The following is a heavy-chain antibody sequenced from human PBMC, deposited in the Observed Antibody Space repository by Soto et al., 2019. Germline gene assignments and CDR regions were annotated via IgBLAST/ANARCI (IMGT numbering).Heavy chain of an antibody. Sequence: QVQLVQSGAEVKKPGASVKVSCKASDYTLTSYGISWVRQAPGQGLEWMGWISAYNGNTKYAQKLQGRVTMTTDTPTSTPHMELRSLRPDDTPVYCFAIEPNYFDCWSQGTLGTVSS. V-gene: IGHV1-18*01. J-gene: IGHJ4*02. CDR2: ISAYNGNT. CDR3: AIEPNYFDC. CDR1: DYTLTSYG.